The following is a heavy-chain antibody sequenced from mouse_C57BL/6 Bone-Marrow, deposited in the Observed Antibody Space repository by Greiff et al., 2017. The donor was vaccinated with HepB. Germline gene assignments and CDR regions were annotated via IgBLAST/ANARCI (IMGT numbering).Heavy chain of an antibody. D-gene: IGHD1-1*01. CDR1: GFSLTSYG. CDR3: AKKNYGSFYAMDY. J-gene: IGHJ4*01. V-gene: IGHV2-4*01. CDR2: IWSGGST. Sequence: VMLVESGPGLVQPSQSLSITCTVSGFSLTSYGVHWVRQPPGKGLEWLGVIWSGGSTDYNAAFISRLSISKDNSKSQVFFKMNSLQADDTAIYYCAKKNYGSFYAMDYWGQGTSVTVSS.